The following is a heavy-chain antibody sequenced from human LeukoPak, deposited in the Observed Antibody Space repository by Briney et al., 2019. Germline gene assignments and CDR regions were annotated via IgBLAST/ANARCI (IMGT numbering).Heavy chain of an antibody. CDR2: INSDGSST. V-gene: IGHV3-74*01. J-gene: IGHJ5*02. CDR3: ARGVVPAANNWFDP. D-gene: IGHD2-2*01. CDR1: GFTFSSYW. Sequence: PVGSLRLSCAASGFTFSSYWMHWVRQAPGKGLVWVSRINSDGSSTSYADSVKGRFTISRDNAKNTLYLQMNSLRAEDTAVYYCARGVVPAANNWFDPWGQGTLVTVSS.